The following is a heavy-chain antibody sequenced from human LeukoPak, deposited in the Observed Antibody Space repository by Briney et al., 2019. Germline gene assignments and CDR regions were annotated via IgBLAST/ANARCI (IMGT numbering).Heavy chain of an antibody. CDR3: ANEIRPNDY. V-gene: IGHV3-23*01. CDR1: GFTFSSHA. CDR2: ISISGDTT. D-gene: IGHD4-17*01. Sequence: GGSLRLSCGASGFTFSSHAMTWVRQAPGKGLEWVSAISISGDTTYYADAVKGRFTISRDNSKNTVYLQMNSLRAEDTAEYYCANEIRPNDYWGQGTLVTVSS. J-gene: IGHJ4*02.